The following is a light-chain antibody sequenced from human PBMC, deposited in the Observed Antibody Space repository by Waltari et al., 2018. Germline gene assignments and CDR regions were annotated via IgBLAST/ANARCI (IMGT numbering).Light chain of an antibody. J-gene: IGLJ2*01. CDR2: EVN. Sequence: QSALTQPPSASGSPGQSVTISCSGSSRDVGSYIHVSWSQQHPGKAPRLIIYEVNKRPSGVPDRFSGSKSGNTASLTVSGLQSEDEAVYFCSSYTGIRSVIFGGGTHLSVL. V-gene: IGLV2-8*01. CDR3: SSYTGIRSVI. CDR1: SRDVGSYIH.